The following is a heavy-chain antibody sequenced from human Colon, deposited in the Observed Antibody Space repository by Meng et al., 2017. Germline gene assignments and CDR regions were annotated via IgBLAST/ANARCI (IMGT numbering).Heavy chain of an antibody. D-gene: IGHD1-1*01. V-gene: IGHV4-30-4*01. CDR1: GGSISSGDYY. CDR2: IYYSGST. Sequence: QVQLLESGPGLVKPSQTLSLPCTVSGGSISSGDYYWSWIRQPPGKGLEWIGYIYYSGSTYYNPSLKNRLTISVDASQKQFSLRLTSVTAADTAVYYCVRENWKSTVDYSGQGTLVTVSS. J-gene: IGHJ4*02. CDR3: VRENWKSTVDY.